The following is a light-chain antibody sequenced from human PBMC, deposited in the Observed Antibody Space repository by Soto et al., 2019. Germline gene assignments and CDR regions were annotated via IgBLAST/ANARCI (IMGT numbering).Light chain of an antibody. Sequence: EIVMTQSPATLSVSPGARATLSCRASQSVSSNLAWYQQKPDQAPRLLINGASTRATGIPARFSGSGSGTEFTLTISSLQSEDFAVYYCQQYNSWPQTFGQGTKLDIK. V-gene: IGKV3-15*01. CDR3: QQYNSWPQT. CDR2: GAS. J-gene: IGKJ2*01. CDR1: QSVSSN.